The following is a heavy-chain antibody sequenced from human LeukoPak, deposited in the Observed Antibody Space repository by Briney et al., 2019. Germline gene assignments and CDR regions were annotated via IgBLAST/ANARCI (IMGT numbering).Heavy chain of an antibody. CDR3: VKGFGRVLGTPDN. J-gene: IGHJ4*02. CDR1: GFTFSIYT. V-gene: IGHV3-64D*06. CDR2: ISGSGLGGAT. Sequence: PGGSLRLSCSTSGFTFSIYTMYWVRQAPGKGLEHVSTISGSGLGGATYYADSAKGRFTISRDNSKSTLYLQMSSLRTEDTAVYYCVKGFGRVLGTPDNWGQGTLVTVSS. D-gene: IGHD3-16*01.